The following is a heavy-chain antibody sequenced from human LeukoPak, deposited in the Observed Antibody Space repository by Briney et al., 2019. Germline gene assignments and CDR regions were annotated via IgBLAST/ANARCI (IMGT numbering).Heavy chain of an antibody. V-gene: IGHV3-23*01. J-gene: IGHJ4*02. D-gene: IGHD6-13*01. CDR3: AKPPPDSSSWLFDY. CDR1: GFTFITYV. Sequence: PGGSLRLSCAASGFTFITYVMSWVRQAPGKGLEWVSTVSANGGSTYYTDSVKGRFTISRDNSKNTLYLQMNSLRAEDTAVYYCAKPPPDSSSWLFDYWGQGTLVTVSS. CDR2: VSANGGST.